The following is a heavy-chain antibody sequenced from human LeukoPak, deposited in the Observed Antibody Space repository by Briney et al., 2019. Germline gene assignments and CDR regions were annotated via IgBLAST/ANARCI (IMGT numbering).Heavy chain of an antibody. Sequence: GGSLRLSCAASGFTFSSYGMHWVRQAPGKGLEWVAFIRYDGSNKYYADSVKGRFTISRDNSKNTLYLQMNSLRAEDTAVYYCAKEGDYYYYYMDVWGQRDHGHRLL. J-gene: IGHJ6*03. CDR1: GFTFSSYG. D-gene: IGHD1-26*01. CDR3: AKEGDYYYYYMDV. CDR2: IRYDGSNK. V-gene: IGHV3-30*02.